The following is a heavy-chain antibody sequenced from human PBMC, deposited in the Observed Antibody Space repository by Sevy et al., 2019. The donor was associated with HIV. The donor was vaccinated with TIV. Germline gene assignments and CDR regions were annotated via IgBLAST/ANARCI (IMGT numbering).Heavy chain of an antibody. CDR1: GGSISSSSYY. J-gene: IGHJ4*02. Sequence: SETLSLTCTVSGGSISSSSYYWGWIRQPPGKGLEWIGSIYYSGSTYYNPSLKSRVTISVDTSKNQFSLKLSSVTSAVTAVYYCARPYYDILTGYYYFDYWGQGTLVTVSS. CDR2: IYYSGST. CDR3: ARPYYDILTGYYYFDY. D-gene: IGHD3-9*01. V-gene: IGHV4-39*01.